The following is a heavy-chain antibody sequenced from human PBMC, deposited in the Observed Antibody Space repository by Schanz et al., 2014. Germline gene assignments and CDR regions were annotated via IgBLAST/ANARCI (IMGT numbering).Heavy chain of an antibody. CDR1: GYTFTAYG. CDR2: ISAYNGNT. Sequence: VQSVHSGTEVQKLGASVKVSCQTSGYTFTAYGINWVRQAPGQGLEWMGWISAYNGNTNYAQKLQGRVTMTTDTSTSTAYMELRSLRSDDTAVYYCARDRRRYCSTASCLHDNWFDPWGQGTLVTVSS. J-gene: IGHJ5*02. D-gene: IGHD2-2*01. V-gene: IGHV1-18*01. CDR3: ARDRRRYCSTASCLHDNWFDP.